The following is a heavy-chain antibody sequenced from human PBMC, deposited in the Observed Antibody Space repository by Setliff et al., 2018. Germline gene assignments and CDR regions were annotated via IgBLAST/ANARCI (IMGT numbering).Heavy chain of an antibody. Sequence: ASVKVSCKTSGCNFITTGISWVRQAPGQGPEWVGCLSPYNGNTNYAQKFQDRVTMTTDTSTATVYMELKNLRSDDTAVYYCARSSGPRVVLAADFDYWGQGTLVTVSS. CDR2: LSPYNGNT. V-gene: IGHV1-18*01. D-gene: IGHD5-12*01. CDR3: ARSSGPRVVLAADFDY. CDR1: GCNFITTG. J-gene: IGHJ4*02.